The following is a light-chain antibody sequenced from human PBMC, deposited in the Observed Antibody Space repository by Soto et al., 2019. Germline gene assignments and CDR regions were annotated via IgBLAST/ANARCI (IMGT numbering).Light chain of an antibody. V-gene: IGKV3-20*01. CDR2: GAS. J-gene: IGKJ5*01. CDR1: QSVSSY. Sequence: EIVLTQSPGTLSLSPGERATLSCRASQSVSSYLAWYQQKPGQAPRLLIYGASSRATGIPDRFSGSGSGTDFTLTISRLEPEDFAVYYCQQYCTSPRITFGQGTRLEIK. CDR3: QQYCTSPRIT.